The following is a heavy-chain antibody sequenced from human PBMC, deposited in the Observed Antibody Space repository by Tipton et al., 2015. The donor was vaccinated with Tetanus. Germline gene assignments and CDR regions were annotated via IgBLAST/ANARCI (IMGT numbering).Heavy chain of an antibody. CDR3: ARLTGHSMDVVDYYYFGMDV. CDR2: IYYTGST. V-gene: IGHV4-59*01. CDR1: GGSMNSYY. Sequence: GLVKPSETLSLICTVSGGSMNSYYWSWIRQPPGKGLEWIGYIYYTGSTNYNPVLKSVVTISLDTSKNQFSLKLTSVSAAVTAVYYCARLTGHSMDVVDYYYFGMDVWGQGPQVTVSS. J-gene: IGHJ6*02. D-gene: IGHD2-21*01.